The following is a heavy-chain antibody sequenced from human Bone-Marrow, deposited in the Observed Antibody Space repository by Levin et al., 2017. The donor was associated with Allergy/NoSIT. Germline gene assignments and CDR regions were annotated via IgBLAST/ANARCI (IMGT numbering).Heavy chain of an antibody. CDR2: INPNSGGT. CDR3: ARDVTRRITMVRGVIPNY. V-gene: IGHV1-2*02. D-gene: IGHD3-10*01. CDR1: GYTFTGYY. J-gene: IGHJ4*02. Sequence: RASVKVSCKASGYTFTGYYMHWVRQAPGQGLEWMGWINPNSGGTNYAQKFQGRVTMTRDTSISTAYMELSRLRSDDTAVYYCARDVTRRITMVRGVIPNYWGQGTLVTVSS.